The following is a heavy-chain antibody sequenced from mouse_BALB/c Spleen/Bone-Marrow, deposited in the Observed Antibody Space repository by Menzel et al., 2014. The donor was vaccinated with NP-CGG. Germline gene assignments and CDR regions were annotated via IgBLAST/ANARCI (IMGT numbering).Heavy chain of an antibody. Sequence: EVMLVESGGGLVKPGGSLKLSCAASGFTFSSYAMSWVRQFPEKRLEWVAEISSGGSYTYYPDTVTGRFTISRDNAKNTLYLEMSSLRSEDTAMYYCAREGLRRRAAMDYWGQGTSVTVSS. CDR2: ISSGGSYT. D-gene: IGHD2-4*01. CDR1: GFTFSSYA. CDR3: AREGLRRRAAMDY. J-gene: IGHJ4*01. V-gene: IGHV5-9-4*01.